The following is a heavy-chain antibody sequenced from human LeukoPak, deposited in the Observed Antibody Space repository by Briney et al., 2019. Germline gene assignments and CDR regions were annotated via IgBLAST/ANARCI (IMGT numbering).Heavy chain of an antibody. CDR1: GFTFSSYG. CDR3: AKENYSSSWHADY. CDR2: IRYDGSNK. D-gene: IGHD6-13*01. V-gene: IGHV3-30*02. Sequence: PGGSLRLSCAASGFTFSSYGMHWGRQAPGKGLGWVAFIRYDGSNKYYADSVKGRFTISRDNSKNTLYLQMNRLRAEDTAVYYCAKENYSSSWHADYWGQGTLVTVSS. J-gene: IGHJ4*02.